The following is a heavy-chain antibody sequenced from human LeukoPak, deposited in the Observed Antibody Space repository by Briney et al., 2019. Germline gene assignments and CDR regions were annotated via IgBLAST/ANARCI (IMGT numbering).Heavy chain of an antibody. V-gene: IGHV3-21*01. CDR3: ARSRYDYIWGIDY. J-gene: IGHJ4*02. Sequence: GGSLRLSCVASGFTFSSYSMNWVRQAPGKGLEWVSSISSSSSYIYYADSVKGRFTISRDNAKNTLYLQMNSLRDEDTAVFYCARSRYDYIWGIDYWGQGTLVTISS. D-gene: IGHD3-16*01. CDR1: GFTFSSYS. CDR2: ISSSSSYI.